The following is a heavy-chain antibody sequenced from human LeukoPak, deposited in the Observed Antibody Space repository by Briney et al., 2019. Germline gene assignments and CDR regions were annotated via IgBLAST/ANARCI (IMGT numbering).Heavy chain of an antibody. V-gene: IGHV4-39*07. D-gene: IGHD1-1*01. J-gene: IGHJ5*02. CDR3: ARMLATNWYGDP. CDR2: IYYSGST. Sequence: PSETLSLTCTVSSDSISSSSYYWGWIRQPPGKGLEWIGNIYYSGSTYYNPSLKSRVTISVDTSKNQFSLKLNSVTAADTAVYYCARMLATNWYGDPWGQGTLVTVSS. CDR1: SDSISSSSYY.